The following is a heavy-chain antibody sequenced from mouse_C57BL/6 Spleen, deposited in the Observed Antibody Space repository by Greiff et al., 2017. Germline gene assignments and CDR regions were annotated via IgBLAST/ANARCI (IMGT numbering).Heavy chain of an antibody. CDR2: IYPRDGST. Sequence: VQLQQSGPELVKPGASVKLSCKASGYTFTSYDINWVKQRPGQGLEWIGWIYPRDGSTTYNEKFKGKATLTVDTSSSTAYMELHSLTSEDSAVYFCARSRTGTGLDYWGQGTTLTVSS. J-gene: IGHJ2*01. CDR3: ARSRTGTGLDY. D-gene: IGHD4-1*01. CDR1: GYTFTSYD. V-gene: IGHV1-85*01.